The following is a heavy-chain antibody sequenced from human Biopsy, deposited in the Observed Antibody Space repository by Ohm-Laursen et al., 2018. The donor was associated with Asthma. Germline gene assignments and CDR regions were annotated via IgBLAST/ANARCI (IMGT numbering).Heavy chain of an antibody. CDR2: IFFDGSNK. J-gene: IGHJ4*02. V-gene: IGHV3-30*03. CDR1: GFTFSNYG. CDR3: ARGKTWGRSYYFDY. Sequence: RSLRLSCTASGFTFSNYGMHWVRQAPGKGLEWVAGIFFDGSNKYYADYVKGRFTISRDNSKDTLYLQVNSLRGDDTAVYYCARGKTWGRSYYFDYWGQGTLVTVSS. D-gene: IGHD6-6*01.